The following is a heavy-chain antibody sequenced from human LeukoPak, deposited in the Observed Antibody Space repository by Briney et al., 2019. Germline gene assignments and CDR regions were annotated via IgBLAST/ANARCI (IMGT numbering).Heavy chain of an antibody. D-gene: IGHD5-12*01. J-gene: IGHJ4*02. Sequence: GGSLRLSCAASGFTFSDYYMSWIRQAPGKGLEWVSYINSTSSYTNYADSVKGRFTISRDNAKNSLHLQMNSLRAEDTAVYYCARSYGWLPGGMWGQGTLVTVSS. CDR1: GFTFSDYY. V-gene: IGHV3-11*03. CDR2: INSTSSYT. CDR3: ARSYGWLPGGM.